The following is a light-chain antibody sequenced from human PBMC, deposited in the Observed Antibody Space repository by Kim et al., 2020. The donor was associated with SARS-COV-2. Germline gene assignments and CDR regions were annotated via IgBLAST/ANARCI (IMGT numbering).Light chain of an antibody. CDR2: DNS. CDR1: SSNIASNY. J-gene: IGLJ2*01. Sequence: QSVLTQPPSLSAAPGQKVTISCSGSSSNIASNYVSWYQQLPGTGPKLLIYDNSKGIAGTPDRFSASKSGTSATLGITGLQTGDEADYYCATWDTSVKAALIGGGTQLTVL. V-gene: IGLV1-51*01. CDR3: ATWDTSVKAAL.